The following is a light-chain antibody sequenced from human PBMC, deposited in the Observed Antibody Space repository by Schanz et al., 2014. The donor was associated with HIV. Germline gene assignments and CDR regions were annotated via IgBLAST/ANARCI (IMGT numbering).Light chain of an antibody. Sequence: EIVLTQSPGSLSLSPGGRATLSCGASQRLSSSYLAWYQQKRDQPPRLVIYATSTRPAGIPDRFSGTGSGTDFTLTISSLAPEDFAVYYCQYFGNSGGTFGGGTKVEIK. J-gene: IGKJ4*01. V-gene: IGKV3-20*01. CDR2: ATS. CDR3: QYFGNSGGT. CDR1: QRLSSSY.